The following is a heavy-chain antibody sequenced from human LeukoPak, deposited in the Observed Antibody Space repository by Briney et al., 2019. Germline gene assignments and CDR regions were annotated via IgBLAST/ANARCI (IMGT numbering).Heavy chain of an antibody. D-gene: IGHD3-22*01. CDR3: AKDQGYYYDSSNWFDP. J-gene: IGHJ5*02. CDR1: GFTFDDYA. CDR2: ISWNSGSI. V-gene: IGHV3-9*01. Sequence: PGGSLRLSCAASGFTFDDYAMHWVRQAPGKGLEWVSGISWNSGSIGYADSVKGRFTISRDNAKNSLYLQMNSLRAEDTALYYCAKDQGYYYDSSNWFDPWGQGTLVTVSS.